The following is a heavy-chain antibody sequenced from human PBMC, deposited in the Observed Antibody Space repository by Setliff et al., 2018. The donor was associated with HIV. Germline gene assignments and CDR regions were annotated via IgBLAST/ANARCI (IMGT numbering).Heavy chain of an antibody. Sequence: PSETLSLTCAVSGGSISSRSHYWGWIRQPPGKGLEWIGSVSNSGSTTNYADSVKGRFTISRDNSKNTLYLQMSSLRAEDTAVYYCAKDRGDYDFWSGYYVYWGQGTPVTVSS. J-gene: IGHJ4*02. CDR2: VSNSGST. D-gene: IGHD3-3*01. V-gene: IGHV4-39*07. CDR1: GGSISSRSHY. CDR3: AKDRGDYDFWSGYYVY.